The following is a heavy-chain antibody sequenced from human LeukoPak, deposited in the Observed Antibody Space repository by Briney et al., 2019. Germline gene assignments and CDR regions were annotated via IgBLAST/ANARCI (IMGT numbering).Heavy chain of an antibody. CDR3: ARDQYDSSAPGAYGYYFDY. Sequence: GGSLRLSCAASGFTFSSYSMSWVRQAPGKGLEWVSSISSSSSYIYYADSVKGRFTISRDNAKNSLYLQMNSLRAEDTAVYYCARDQYDSSAPGAYGYYFDYWGQGTLVTVSS. CDR2: ISSSSSYI. J-gene: IGHJ4*02. D-gene: IGHD3-22*01. CDR1: GFTFSSYS. V-gene: IGHV3-21*01.